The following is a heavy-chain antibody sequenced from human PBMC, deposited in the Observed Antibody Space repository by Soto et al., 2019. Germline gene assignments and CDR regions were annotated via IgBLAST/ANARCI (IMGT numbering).Heavy chain of an antibody. Sequence: QVQLQESGPGLVKPSQTLSLTCTVSGASISSGDYFWSWIRQSPGKGLEWIGYISSIGRTYYNPSLRIRVSISRVTSKNQFSRKLTSVTTTVTAVYYCARGLVIRPYYYHGMDVWGQGTTVTVSS. CDR2: ISSIGRT. V-gene: IGHV4-30-4*01. CDR3: ARGLVIRPYYYHGMDV. J-gene: IGHJ6*02. D-gene: IGHD3-9*01. CDR1: GASISSGDYF.